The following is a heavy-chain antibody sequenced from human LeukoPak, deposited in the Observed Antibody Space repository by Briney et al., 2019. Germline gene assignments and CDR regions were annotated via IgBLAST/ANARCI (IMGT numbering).Heavy chain of an antibody. CDR3: ARGAGQLAADYYFDY. CDR1: GFAFDDYG. Sequence: GGSLRLSCAAWGFAFDDYGMSWVRQAPGKGLEWVSGINWNGGSTGYADSVKGRFTISRDNAKNSLYLQMNSLRAEDTALYYCARGAGQLAADYYFDYWGQGTLVTVST. V-gene: IGHV3-20*04. J-gene: IGHJ4*02. D-gene: IGHD6-13*01. CDR2: INWNGGST.